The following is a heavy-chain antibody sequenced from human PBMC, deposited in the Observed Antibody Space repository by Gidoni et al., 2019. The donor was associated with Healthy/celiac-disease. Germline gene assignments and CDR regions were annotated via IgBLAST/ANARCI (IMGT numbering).Heavy chain of an antibody. J-gene: IGHJ4*02. D-gene: IGHD3-22*01. CDR2: IYYSGST. CDR1: GGSISSSSYY. V-gene: IGHV4-39*01. CDR3: ARQSLQDSSGYSLPDY. Sequence: QLQLQESGPGLVKPSETLSLTCTVSGGSISSSSYYWGWIRQPPGKGLEWIGSIYYSGSTYYNPSLKSRVTISVDTSKNQFSLKLSSVTAADTAVYYCARQSLQDSSGYSLPDYWGQGTLVTVSS.